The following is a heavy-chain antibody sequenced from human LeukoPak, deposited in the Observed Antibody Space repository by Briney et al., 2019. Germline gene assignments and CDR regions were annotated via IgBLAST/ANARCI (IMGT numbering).Heavy chain of an antibody. V-gene: IGHV3-21*01. J-gene: IGHJ6*03. Sequence: KPGGSLRLSCAASGFTFSSYSMNWVRQAPGKGLEWVLSISSSSSYIYYADSVKGRFTISRDNAKNSLYLQMNSLRAEDTAVYYCAKGPGAAAEGYYYYMDVWGKGTTVTVSS. D-gene: IGHD6-13*01. CDR1: GFTFSSYS. CDR3: AKGPGAAAEGYYYYMDV. CDR2: ISSSSSYI.